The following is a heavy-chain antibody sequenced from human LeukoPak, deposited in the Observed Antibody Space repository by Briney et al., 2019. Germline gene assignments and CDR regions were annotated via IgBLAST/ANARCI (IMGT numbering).Heavy chain of an antibody. J-gene: IGHJ4*02. CDR3: ARDGDSSGYSLFDY. D-gene: IGHD3-22*01. Sequence: GRSLRLPCAASGFTFSSYAMHWVRQAPGKGLEWVAVISYDGSNKYYADSVKGRFTISRDNSKNTLYLQMNSLRAEDTAVYYCARDGDSSGYSLFDYWGQGTLVTVSS. CDR1: GFTFSSYA. V-gene: IGHV3-30-3*01. CDR2: ISYDGSNK.